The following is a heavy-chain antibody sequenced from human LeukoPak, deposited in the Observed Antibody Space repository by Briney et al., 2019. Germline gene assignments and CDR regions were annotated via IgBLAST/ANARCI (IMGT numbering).Heavy chain of an antibody. V-gene: IGHV1-18*01. CDR2: ISAYNGNT. Sequence: GASVKVSCKASGYTFTSYGISWVRQAPGQGLEWMGWISAYNGNTNYAQKLQGRVTMTTDTSTSTAYMELRSLRSADTVVYYCARDPVIITGTTGGYYYGMDVWGQGTTVTVSS. J-gene: IGHJ6*02. D-gene: IGHD1-7*01. CDR3: ARDPVIITGTTGGYYYGMDV. CDR1: GYTFTSYG.